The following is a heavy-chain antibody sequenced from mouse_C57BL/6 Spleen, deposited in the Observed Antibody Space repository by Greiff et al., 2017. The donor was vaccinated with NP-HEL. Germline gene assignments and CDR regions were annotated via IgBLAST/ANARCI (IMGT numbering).Heavy chain of an antibody. CDR1: GFTFSSYG. J-gene: IGHJ3*01. Sequence: DVQLQESGGDLVKPGGSLKLSCAASGFTFSSYGMSWVRRTPDKRLEWVATISSGGSYTYYPDSVKGRFTISRDNAKNTLYLQMSSLKSEDTAMYYCARHGAAQATSFAYWGQGTLVTVSA. CDR2: ISSGGSYT. D-gene: IGHD3-2*02. V-gene: IGHV5-6*01. CDR3: ARHGAAQATSFAY.